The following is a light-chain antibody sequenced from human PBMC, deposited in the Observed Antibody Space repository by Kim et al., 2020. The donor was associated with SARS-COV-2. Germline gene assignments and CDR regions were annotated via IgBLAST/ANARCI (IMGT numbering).Light chain of an antibody. CDR1: SSDVGSYNL. Sequence: QSALTQPASVSGSPGQSITISCTGTSSDVGSYNLVSWYQQYPGKAPKLMIYEGSKRPSGVSNRFSGSKSGNTASLTISGLQPEDESNYYCCSYAGSSTWVFGGGTNVTVL. CDR3: CSYAGSSTWV. J-gene: IGLJ2*01. CDR2: EGS. V-gene: IGLV2-23*01.